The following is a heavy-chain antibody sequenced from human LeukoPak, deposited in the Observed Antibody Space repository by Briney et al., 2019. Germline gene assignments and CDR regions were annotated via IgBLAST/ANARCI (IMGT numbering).Heavy chain of an antibody. J-gene: IGHJ3*02. CDR2: INPSGGST. Sequence: ASVKVSCKASGYTFTSDYMHWVRQAPGQGLEWMGIINPSGGSTSYAQKFQGRVTMTRDTSTSTVYMELSSLRSEDTAVYYCARVGTVVTFAFDIWGQGTMVTVSS. V-gene: IGHV1-46*03. D-gene: IGHD4-23*01. CDR3: ARVGTVVTFAFDI. CDR1: GYTFTSDY.